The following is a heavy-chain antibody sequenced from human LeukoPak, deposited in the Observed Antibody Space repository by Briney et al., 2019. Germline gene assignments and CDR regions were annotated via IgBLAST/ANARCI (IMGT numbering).Heavy chain of an antibody. CDR2: IRGSGDVT. D-gene: IGHD2-15*01. V-gene: IGHV3-23*01. J-gene: IGHJ4*02. CDR3: AKGGANCSGGSCSNFDY. Sequence: PGGSLRLSCAASGFTFSNYAMSWVRQAPGKGLEWVSRIRGSGDVTHYADSVRGRFTISRDNSKNTLYLQMSSLRAEDTAVYFCAKGGANCSGGSCSNFDYWGQGTLVTVSS. CDR1: GFTFSNYA.